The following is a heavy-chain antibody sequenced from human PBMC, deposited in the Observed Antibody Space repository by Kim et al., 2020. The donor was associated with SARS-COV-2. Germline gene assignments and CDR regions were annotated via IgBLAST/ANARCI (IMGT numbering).Heavy chain of an antibody. CDR3: ARDLTMFRGLIWSGYGM. J-gene: IGHJ6*01. CDR1: GFTFSSYA. V-gene: IGHV3-30-3*01. D-gene: IGHD3-10*01. Sequence: GGSLRLSCAAFGFTFSSYAMHWVRQAPGKGLEWVAVISYDGSNKYYADSVKGRFTISRDNSKNTLYLQMNSLRAEDTAVYYCARDLTMFRGLIWSGYGM. CDR2: ISYDGSNK.